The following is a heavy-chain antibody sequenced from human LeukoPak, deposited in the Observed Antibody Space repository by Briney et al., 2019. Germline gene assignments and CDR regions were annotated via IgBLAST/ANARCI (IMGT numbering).Heavy chain of an antibody. J-gene: IGHJ4*02. V-gene: IGHV1-69*06. CDR3: ARDRDTAMVLSFDY. Sequence: SVKVSCKASGGTFSSYAISWVRQAPGQGLEWMGGIIPIFGTANYAQKFQGRVTITADKSTSTAYMELSSLRSEDTAVYYCARDRDTAMVLSFDYWGQGTLVTVSS. D-gene: IGHD5-18*01. CDR1: GGTFSSYA. CDR2: IIPIFGTA.